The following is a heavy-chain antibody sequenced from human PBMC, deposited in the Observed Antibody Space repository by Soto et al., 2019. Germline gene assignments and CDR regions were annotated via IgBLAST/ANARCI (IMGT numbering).Heavy chain of an antibody. CDR1: GGSMSSHY. J-gene: IGHJ4*02. V-gene: IGHV4-59*11. D-gene: IGHD3-16*01. Sequence: SETLSLTCTVSGGSMSSHYWTWLRQPPGKGLGWIGYISYSGSTYYNPSLKSRVTISADTSRNQFSLNLSSVIAAATAAYYCARADPDASVGYWGQGTLVTVSS. CDR2: ISYSGST. CDR3: ARADPDASVGY.